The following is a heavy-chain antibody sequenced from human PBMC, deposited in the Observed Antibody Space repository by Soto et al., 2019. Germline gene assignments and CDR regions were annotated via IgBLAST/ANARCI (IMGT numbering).Heavy chain of an antibody. CDR3: ARDEKGITMVRGVIISSHWFDP. V-gene: IGHV1-18*01. CDR2: ISAYNGNT. Sequence: ASVKVSCKASGYTFTSYGISWVRQAPGQGLEWMGWISAYNGNTNYAQKLQGRVTMTTDTSTSTAYMELRSLRSDDTAVYYCARDEKGITMVRGVIISSHWFDPWGQGTLVTVSS. J-gene: IGHJ5*02. CDR1: GYTFTSYG. D-gene: IGHD3-10*01.